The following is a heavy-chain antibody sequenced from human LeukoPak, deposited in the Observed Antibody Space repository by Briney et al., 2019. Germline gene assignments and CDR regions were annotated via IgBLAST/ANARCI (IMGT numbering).Heavy chain of an antibody. CDR3: ARSDSRLSGSYAYYYYYYMDV. V-gene: IGHV3-48*01. Sequence: GGSLRLSCAASGFTFSRYSMNWVRQAPGKGLEWVSYISSSSRTKYYADSVKGRFTISRDNAKNSLYLQMSSLRAEDTAVYYCARSDSRLSGSYAYYYYYYMDVWGKGTTVTVSS. J-gene: IGHJ6*03. CDR2: ISSSSRTK. CDR1: GFTFSRYS. D-gene: IGHD1-26*01.